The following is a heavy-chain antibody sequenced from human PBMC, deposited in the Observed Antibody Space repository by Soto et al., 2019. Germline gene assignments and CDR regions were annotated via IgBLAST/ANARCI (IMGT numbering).Heavy chain of an antibody. CDR2: ISSSGST. V-gene: IGHV4-31*03. CDR1: GDSIGGVGY. Sequence: QVQLQQSGPGLLKPSQILSLTCTVSGDSIGGVGYWSWIRQFPGRGLEWIGCISSSGSTYYNPALNIRINLSLDTSQNQFSLKLLPVSAAYSAICYCARSGVTGIVILSHWFGPWGQGTLVTVSS. CDR3: ARSGVTGIVILSHWFGP. D-gene: IGHD2-21*02. J-gene: IGHJ5*02.